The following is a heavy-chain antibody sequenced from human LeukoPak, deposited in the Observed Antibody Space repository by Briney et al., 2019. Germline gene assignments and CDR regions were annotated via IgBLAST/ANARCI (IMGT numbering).Heavy chain of an antibody. CDR3: ASTPVAAAGTGPLY. J-gene: IGHJ4*02. Sequence: SETLSLTCTVSGGSISSGGYYWSWIRQPPGKGLEWIGYIYHSGSTYYNPSLKSRVTISVDRSKNQFSLKLSSVTAADTAVYYCASTPVAAAGTGPLYWGQGTLVTVSS. CDR2: IYHSGST. CDR1: GGSISSGGYY. V-gene: IGHV4-30-2*02. D-gene: IGHD6-13*01.